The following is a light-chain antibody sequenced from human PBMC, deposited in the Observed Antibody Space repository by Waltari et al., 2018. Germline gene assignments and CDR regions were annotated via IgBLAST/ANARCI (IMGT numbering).Light chain of an antibody. J-gene: IGLJ3*02. CDR2: EVS. V-gene: IGLV2-8*01. CDR1: SRDVGGYNY. CDR3: SSYAGSNNWV. Sequence: QSALTPPPSAAGSPGQSVTISCTGTSRDVGGYNYVSWYQQHPGKAPKLMIFEVSKRPSGVPDRFSGSKSGNTASLTVSGLQADDEAHYYCSSYAGSNNWVFGGGTKLTVL.